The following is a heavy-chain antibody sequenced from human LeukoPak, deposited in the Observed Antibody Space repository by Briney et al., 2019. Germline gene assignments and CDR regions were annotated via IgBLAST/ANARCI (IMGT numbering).Heavy chain of an antibody. J-gene: IGHJ4*02. Sequence: PSETLSLTCTVSGGSVSSYYWSWIRQPPGKGLEWIGYIYYSGSTNYNPSLKSRVTISVDTSKNQFSLKLSSVTAADTAVYYCARHDSSSSSLNYWGQGTLVTVSS. CDR2: IYYSGST. V-gene: IGHV4-59*08. CDR3: ARHDSSSSSLNY. CDR1: GGSVSSYY. D-gene: IGHD6-6*01.